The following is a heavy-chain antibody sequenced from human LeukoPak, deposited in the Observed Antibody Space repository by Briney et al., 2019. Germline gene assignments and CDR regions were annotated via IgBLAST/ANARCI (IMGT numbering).Heavy chain of an antibody. Sequence: ASVKVSCKASGYTFTSYGISWVRQAPGQGLEWMGCISAYNGNTNYAQKLQGRVTMTTDTSTSTAYMELRSLRSDDTAVYYCARDRDGRRTFDYWGQGTLVTVSS. CDR2: ISAYNGNT. D-gene: IGHD1-26*01. V-gene: IGHV1-18*01. CDR1: GYTFTSYG. J-gene: IGHJ4*02. CDR3: ARDRDGRRTFDY.